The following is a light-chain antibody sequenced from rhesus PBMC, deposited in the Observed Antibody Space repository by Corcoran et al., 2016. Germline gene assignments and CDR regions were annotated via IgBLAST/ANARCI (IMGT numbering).Light chain of an antibody. Sequence: DIQMTQSPSSLSASVGDRVPITCRASQTISSYLAWYQQKPGKVPKLLSYAASSLESGVPSRFSGSGSGTEVTLTISSRQPEDFATYYCQQHNSHPYSFGQGTKVEI. V-gene: IGKV1-44*02. CDR3: QQHNSHPYS. CDR2: AAS. J-gene: IGKJ2*01. CDR1: QTISSY.